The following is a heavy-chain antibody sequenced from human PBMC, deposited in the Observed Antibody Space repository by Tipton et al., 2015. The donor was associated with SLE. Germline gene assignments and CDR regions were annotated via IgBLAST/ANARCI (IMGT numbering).Heavy chain of an antibody. V-gene: IGHV4-39*07. CDR1: GDSISSSSYY. CDR3: ARDHPIMTTVTS. J-gene: IGHJ4*02. Sequence: TLSLTCTVSGDSISSSSYYWGWIRQPPGKGLEWIGSIYYSGSTYYNPSLKSRVTISVDTSKNQFSLKLSSVTAADTAVYYCARDHPIMTTVTSWGQGTLVTVSS. CDR2: IYYSGST. D-gene: IGHD4-17*01.